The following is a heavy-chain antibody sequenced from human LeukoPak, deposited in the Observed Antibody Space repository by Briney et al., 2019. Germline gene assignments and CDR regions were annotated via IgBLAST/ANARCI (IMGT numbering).Heavy chain of an antibody. CDR1: GGSTSSSSYY. J-gene: IGHJ5*02. D-gene: IGHD3-10*01. CDR2: INHSGST. V-gene: IGHV4-39*07. CDR3: ARGVTITTTKGMVRRNKSCRWFDP. Sequence: PSETLSLTCTVSGGSTSSSSYYWSWIRQPPGKGLEWIGEINHSGSTNYNPSLTSRVTISVDTSKNQFSLKLSSVTAADTAVYYCARGVTITTTKGMVRRNKSCRWFDPWGQGTLVTVSS.